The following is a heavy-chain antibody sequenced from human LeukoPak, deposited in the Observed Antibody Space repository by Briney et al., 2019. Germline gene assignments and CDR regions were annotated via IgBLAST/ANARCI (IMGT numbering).Heavy chain of an antibody. CDR1: GFTFSSYA. CDR3: ARDADGNLDH. CDR2: IGVGSSSTK. D-gene: IGHD4-23*01. J-gene: IGHJ4*02. Sequence: PGGSLRLSCAASGFTFSSYAMSWVRQAPGRGLEWVSFIGVGSSSTKYYADSVKGRFTISRDNAKNSLYLQMSSLRDEDTAVYYCARDADGNLDHWGQGTLVTVSS. V-gene: IGHV3-48*02.